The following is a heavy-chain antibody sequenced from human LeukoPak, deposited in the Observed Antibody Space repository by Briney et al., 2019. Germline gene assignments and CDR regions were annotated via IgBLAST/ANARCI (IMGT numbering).Heavy chain of an antibody. D-gene: IGHD3-10*02. V-gene: IGHV1-18*01. CDR2: TSADNGHT. J-gene: IGHJ4*02. CDR1: GYTFTSYG. CDR3: ARDYFSDYVFDF. Sequence: GASVKFSCKSSGYTFTSYGISWVRQAPGQGREWMGFTSADNGHTNYVQKFQGRVTMTTDTSTNTAYMELRSLRFDDTAMYYCARDYFSDYVFDFWGQGTLITVSS.